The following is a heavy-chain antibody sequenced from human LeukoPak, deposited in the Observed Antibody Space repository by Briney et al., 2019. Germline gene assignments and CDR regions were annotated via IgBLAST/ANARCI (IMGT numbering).Heavy chain of an antibody. CDR3: ARGKWELRFDC. V-gene: IGHV4-34*01. CDR2: INHSGNT. D-gene: IGHD1-26*01. Sequence: SETLSLTCTVSGGSITSHYWSWIRQPPGKGLEWIGEINHSGNTNYNPSLKSRVTISVDTSKNQFSLKLSSVTAADTAVYYCARGKWELRFDCWGQGTLVTVSS. J-gene: IGHJ4*02. CDR1: GGSITSHY.